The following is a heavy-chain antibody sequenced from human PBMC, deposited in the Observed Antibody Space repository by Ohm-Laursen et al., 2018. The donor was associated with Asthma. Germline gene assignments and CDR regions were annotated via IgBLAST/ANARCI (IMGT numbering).Heavy chain of an antibody. D-gene: IGHD5-12*01. CDR2: ISSGSDET. J-gene: IGHJ4*02. CDR1: GDTFNIFS. CDR3: ARVGYSGTPGDY. Sequence: GSLRLSCTASGDTFNIFSNSWMAWVRQAPGKWLEWVSTISSGSDETYYADSVKGRFTISRDNAKNSLYLHMTSLRVEDTAMYYCARVGYSGTPGDYWGQGTLVTVSS. V-gene: IGHV3-21*04.